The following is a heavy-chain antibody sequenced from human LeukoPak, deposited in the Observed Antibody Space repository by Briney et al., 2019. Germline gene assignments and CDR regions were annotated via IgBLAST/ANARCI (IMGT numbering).Heavy chain of an antibody. J-gene: IGHJ4*02. CDR3: AKRTMSAFDS. CDR2: ISGSGNGT. Sequence: GRSLRLSCAASGFTFSSYAMSWVRQAPGKGLEWLSGISGSGNGTYYADSVKGRFIISRDNSKNMVYLQMNSLTVEDTATYYCAKRTMSAFDSWGQGTLLIVSS. CDR1: GFTFSSYA. V-gene: IGHV3-23*01. D-gene: IGHD5-24*01.